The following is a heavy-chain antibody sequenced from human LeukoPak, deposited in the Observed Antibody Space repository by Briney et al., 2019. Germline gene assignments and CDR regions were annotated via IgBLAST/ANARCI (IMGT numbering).Heavy chain of an antibody. Sequence: SETLSLTCTVSGGSIFSFSHYWSWIRQPAGKGLEWIGRMYSSGSTTYNPSLKSRVTISVDTSKNQFSLKLSSVTAADTAVYYCASRATYDSSGYDWGQGTLVTVSS. J-gene: IGHJ4*02. CDR3: ASRATYDSSGYD. CDR2: MYSSGST. D-gene: IGHD3-22*01. CDR1: GGSIFSFSHY. V-gene: IGHV4-61*02.